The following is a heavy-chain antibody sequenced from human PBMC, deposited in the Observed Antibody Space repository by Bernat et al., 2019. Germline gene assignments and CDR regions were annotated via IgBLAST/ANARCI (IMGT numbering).Heavy chain of an antibody. Sequence: EVQLVESGGGLVQPGGSLRLSCAASGFTFSTYWMSWVRQAPGKGLEWVANIKQDGSDKYYVDSVKGRFTISRDNAKNSLYLQMNSLRAEDTAVYYWVRIIGGGLDYWGQGTLVTVSS. CDR2: IKQDGSDK. CDR1: GFTFSTYW. D-gene: IGHD3-16*01. CDR3: VRIIGGGLDY. V-gene: IGHV3-7*03. J-gene: IGHJ4*02.